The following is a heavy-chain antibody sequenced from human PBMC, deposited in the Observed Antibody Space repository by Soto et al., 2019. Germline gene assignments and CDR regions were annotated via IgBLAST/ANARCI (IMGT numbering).Heavy chain of an antibody. CDR3: ARESSSGWFNWFDP. Sequence: PGGSLRLSCAASGFTFSSYSMNWVRQAPGKGLEWVSYISSSSSTIYYADSVKGRFTISRDNAKNPLYLQMNSLRAEDTAVYYCARESSSGWFNWFDPWGQGTLVTVSS. CDR2: ISSSSSTI. D-gene: IGHD6-19*01. V-gene: IGHV3-48*01. J-gene: IGHJ5*02. CDR1: GFTFSSYS.